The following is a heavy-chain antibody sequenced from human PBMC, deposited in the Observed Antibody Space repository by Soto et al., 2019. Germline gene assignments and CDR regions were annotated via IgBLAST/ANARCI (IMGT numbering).Heavy chain of an antibody. CDR2: IIPIFGTA. V-gene: IGHV1-69*12. J-gene: IGHJ4*02. CDR1: VGTFSSYA. CDR3: ARVPYSSSWYSRYYFDY. Sequence: QVQLVQSGAEVKKPGSSVKVSCKASVGTFSSYAISWVRQAPGQGLEWMGGIIPIFGTANYAQKFQGRVTITADESTSTAYMELSSLRSEDTAVYYCARVPYSSSWYSRYYFDYWGQGTLVTVSS. D-gene: IGHD6-13*01.